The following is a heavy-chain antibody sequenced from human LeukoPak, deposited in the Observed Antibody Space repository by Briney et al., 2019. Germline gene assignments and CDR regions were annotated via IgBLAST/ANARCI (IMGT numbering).Heavy chain of an antibody. V-gene: IGHV3-74*01. CDR3: TREKDYYDSSCYYRDAFDI. Sequence: GGSLRLSCAASGFTFSSYWMHWVRQAPGKGLVWVSRINSDGSSTNYADSVKGRFTISRDNAKNTLYLQMNSLRAEDTAVYYCTREKDYYDSSCYYRDAFDIWGQGTKVTASS. D-gene: IGHD3-22*01. CDR1: GFTFSSYW. CDR2: INSDGSST. J-gene: IGHJ3*02.